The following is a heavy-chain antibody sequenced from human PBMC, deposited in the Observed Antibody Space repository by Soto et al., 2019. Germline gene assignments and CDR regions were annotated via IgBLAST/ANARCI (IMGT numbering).Heavy chain of an antibody. CDR3: ARVVTATPGLNY. CDR1: GFTFSSCW. Sequence: GGSLRLSCAASGFTFSSCWMSWVRQAPRKGLEWVANINQDGSEKYYVDSVKGRFTISRDNAKNSLYLQMNSLRAEDTAVYYCARVVTATPGLNYWGQGTLVTVSS. J-gene: IGHJ4*02. V-gene: IGHV3-7*04. CDR2: INQDGSEK. D-gene: IGHD2-15*01.